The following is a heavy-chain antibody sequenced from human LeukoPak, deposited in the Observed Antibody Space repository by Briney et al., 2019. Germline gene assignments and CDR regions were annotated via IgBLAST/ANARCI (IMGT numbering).Heavy chain of an antibody. Sequence: GGSLRLSCVASGLTFSSYWMRWVRQAPGKGLEWVANIKPDGSEKNYVDSVKGRFTISRDNAKNSLYLQMNSLRAEDTAVYYCARDGSGEWPIGYWGQGILVTVSP. D-gene: IGHD3-10*01. J-gene: IGHJ4*02. CDR1: GLTFSSYW. CDR2: IKPDGSEK. CDR3: ARDGSGEWPIGY. V-gene: IGHV3-7*01.